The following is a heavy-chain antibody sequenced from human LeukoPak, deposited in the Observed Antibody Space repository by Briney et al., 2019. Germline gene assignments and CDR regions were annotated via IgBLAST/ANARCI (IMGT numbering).Heavy chain of an antibody. V-gene: IGHV4-39*01. CDR1: GGSISRSSYY. CDR2: VYYNGST. J-gene: IGHJ4*02. CDR3: ARLLHDSSDYYYFDY. D-gene: IGHD3-16*01. Sequence: PSETLSLTCTVSGGSISRSSYYGAWSRQPAGKGLEWIGSVYYNGSTYNNPSLKSRVTVSVDTSKNPFSLKLTSVTAADTALYYCARLLHDSSDYYYFDYWGQGTLVTVSS.